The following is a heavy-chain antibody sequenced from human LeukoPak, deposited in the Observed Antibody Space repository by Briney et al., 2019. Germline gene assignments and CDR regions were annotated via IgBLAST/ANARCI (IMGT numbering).Heavy chain of an antibody. Sequence: ASVRVSCKVSGYTLTELSMHWVRQAPGKGLEWMGGFDPEDGETIYAQKFQGRVTMTEDTSTDTAYMELSSLRSEDTAVYYCAREGSFGTVTTRDAFDIWGQGTMVTVSS. V-gene: IGHV1-24*01. D-gene: IGHD4-11*01. CDR3: AREGSFGTVTTRDAFDI. J-gene: IGHJ3*02. CDR2: FDPEDGET. CDR1: GYTLTELS.